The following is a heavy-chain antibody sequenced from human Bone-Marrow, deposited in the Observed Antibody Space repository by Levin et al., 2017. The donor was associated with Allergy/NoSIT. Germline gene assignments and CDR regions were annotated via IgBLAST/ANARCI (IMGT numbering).Heavy chain of an antibody. CDR3: ARDFTSGWYVWDY. D-gene: IGHD6-19*01. V-gene: IGHV7-4-1*02. CDR2: INTNTGNP. Sequence: GESLKISCKASGYTFTSYAMNWVRQAPGQGLEWMGWINTNTGNPTYAQGFTGRFVFSLDTSVSTAYLQISSLKAEDTAVYYCARDFTSGWYVWDYWGQGTLVTVSS. J-gene: IGHJ4*02. CDR1: GYTFTSYA.